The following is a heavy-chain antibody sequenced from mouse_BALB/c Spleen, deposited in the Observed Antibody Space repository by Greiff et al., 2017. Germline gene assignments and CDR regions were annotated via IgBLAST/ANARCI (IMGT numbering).Heavy chain of an antibody. D-gene: IGHD1-1*01. J-gene: IGHJ4*01. CDR1: GYTFTDYN. Sequence: VQLQQSGPELVKPGASVKISCKASGYTFTDYNMHWVKQSHGKSLEWIGYIYPYNGGTGYNQKFKSKATLTVDNSSSTAYMELRSLTSEDSAVYYCARWYYGSSHPMDYWGQGTSVTVSS. V-gene: IGHV1S29*02. CDR3: ARWYYGSSHPMDY. CDR2: IYPYNGGT.